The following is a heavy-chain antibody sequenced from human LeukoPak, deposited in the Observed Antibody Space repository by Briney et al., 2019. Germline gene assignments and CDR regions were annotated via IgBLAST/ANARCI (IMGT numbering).Heavy chain of an antibody. V-gene: IGHV1-18*01. D-gene: IGHD2-8*01. J-gene: IGHJ4*02. CDR3: ATESMLLFDY. Sequence: ASVKVSCKASGYTFTSYGISWVRQAPGQGLEWMGWISAYNGNTNYAQKFQGRVTMTEDTSTDTAYMELSSLRSEDTAVYYCATESMLLFDYWGQGTLVTVSS. CDR1: GYTFTSYG. CDR2: ISAYNGNT.